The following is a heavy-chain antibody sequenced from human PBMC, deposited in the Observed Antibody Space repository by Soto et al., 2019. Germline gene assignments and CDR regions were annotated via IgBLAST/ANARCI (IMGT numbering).Heavy chain of an antibody. J-gene: IGHJ6*03. Sequence: GGSLRLSCAASGFTFSSYDMHWVRQATGKGLVWVSRINSDGSSTSYADSVKGRFTISRDNAKNTLYLQMNSLRAEDTAVYYCARDYDFWSGYYTDYMDVWGKGTTVTVSS. D-gene: IGHD3-3*01. V-gene: IGHV3-74*01. CDR2: INSDGSST. CDR1: GFTFSSYD. CDR3: ARDYDFWSGYYTDYMDV.